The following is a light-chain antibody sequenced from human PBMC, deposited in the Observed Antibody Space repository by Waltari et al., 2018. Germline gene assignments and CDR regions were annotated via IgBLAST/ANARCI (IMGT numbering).Light chain of an antibody. V-gene: IGLV2-23*01. CDR2: EGN. CDR3: SSYTGTTTPRV. J-gene: IGLJ3*02. Sequence: QSALTQPASVSGSPGQSIIISCTETSSGVGTYNLVSWYQQHPGKAPKVIIYEGNKRPSEVSNRFSGSKSGKTASLTISGLQAEDEADYYCSSYTGTTTPRVFGGGTKLTVL. CDR1: SSGVGTYNL.